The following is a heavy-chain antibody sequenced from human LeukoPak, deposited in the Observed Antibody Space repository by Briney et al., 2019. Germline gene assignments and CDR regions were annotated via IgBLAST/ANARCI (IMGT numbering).Heavy chain of an antibody. J-gene: IGHJ3*02. Sequence: PGGSLRLSCAASGFTFSSYSMNWVRQAPGKGLEWVSYISSSSSTIYYADSVKGRFTISRDNAKNSLYLQMNSLRDEDTAVYYCAREGYMVVPNGAFDIWGQGTMVTVSS. D-gene: IGHD2-15*01. CDR3: AREGYMVVPNGAFDI. V-gene: IGHV3-48*02. CDR1: GFTFSSYS. CDR2: ISSSSSTI.